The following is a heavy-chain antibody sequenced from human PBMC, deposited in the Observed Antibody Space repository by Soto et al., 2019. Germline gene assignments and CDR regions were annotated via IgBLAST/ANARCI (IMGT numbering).Heavy chain of an antibody. CDR3: AKDLSLCGGDCYDAFDI. D-gene: IGHD2-21*02. V-gene: IGHV5-51*01. Sequence: GESLKISCQGSGYTFTKSWIAWVRQMPGEGLEWVGIIYPGDSDTRYSPSFQGQVTISADKSINTVYLQWSSLKASDTAMYYCAKDLSLCGGDCYDAFDIWGQGTMVTVSS. CDR1: GYTFTKSW. CDR2: IYPGDSDT. J-gene: IGHJ3*02.